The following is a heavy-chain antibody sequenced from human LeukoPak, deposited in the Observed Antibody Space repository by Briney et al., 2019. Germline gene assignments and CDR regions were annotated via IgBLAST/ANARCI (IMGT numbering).Heavy chain of an antibody. CDR1: GFTFSSFY. V-gene: IGHV3-23*01. J-gene: IGHJ4*02. CDR2: ISNSGRST. CDR3: AKSQSGWDSFDY. D-gene: IGHD6-19*01. Sequence: GGALRLSCGASGFTFSSFYMCCVPQAPGKVVEWVSAISNSGRSTYCTASVEGPFTISRDNSKNTLALQMNRPRVDITAVYYCAKSQSGWDSFDYWGQGTLVTVSS.